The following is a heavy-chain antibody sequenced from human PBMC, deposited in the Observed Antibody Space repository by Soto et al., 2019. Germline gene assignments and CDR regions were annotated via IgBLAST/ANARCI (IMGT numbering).Heavy chain of an antibody. CDR2: TYYRSKWYN. CDR1: GDSVSTNSAA. V-gene: IGHV6-1*01. D-gene: IGHD3-9*01. CDR3: AVSFRLTGYYPGDYYCYMDV. J-gene: IGHJ6*03. Sequence: PSQTLPLTCAISGDSVSTNSAAWNWIRQSPSRGLEWLGRTYYRSKWYNDYAVSVKSRITINPDTSKNQFSPQLNSVTPEDTAVYYCAVSFRLTGYYPGDYYCYMDVWGKGTTVTVS.